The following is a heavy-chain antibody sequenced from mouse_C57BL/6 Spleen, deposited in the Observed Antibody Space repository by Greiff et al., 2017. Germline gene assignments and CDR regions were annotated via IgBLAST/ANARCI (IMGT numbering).Heavy chain of an antibody. D-gene: IGHD2-4*01. CDR1: GYSITSGYY. CDR2: ISYDGSN. J-gene: IGHJ3*01. CDR3: ARRGDYDYETWFAY. V-gene: IGHV3-6*01. Sequence: EVKLQESGPGLVKPSQSLSLTCSVTGYSITSGYYWNWIRQFPGNKLEWMGYISYDGSNNYNPSLKNRISITRDTSKNQFFLKLNSVTTEDTATYYCARRGDYDYETWFAYWGQGTLVTVSA.